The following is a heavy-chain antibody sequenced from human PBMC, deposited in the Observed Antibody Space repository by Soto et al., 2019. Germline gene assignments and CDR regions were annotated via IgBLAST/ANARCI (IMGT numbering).Heavy chain of an antibody. CDR1: GFTFSNYW. Sequence: GGSLRLSCAASGFTFSNYWMSWVRQAPGKGLEWVANIKEDGSEKYYVDSVKGRFTISRDNAKNSLYLQMSSLRPEDTAVYYCTRGHPSIYNHWGQGTLVTVSS. CDR3: TRGHPSIYNH. V-gene: IGHV3-7*01. J-gene: IGHJ5*02. CDR2: IKEDGSEK. D-gene: IGHD4-4*01.